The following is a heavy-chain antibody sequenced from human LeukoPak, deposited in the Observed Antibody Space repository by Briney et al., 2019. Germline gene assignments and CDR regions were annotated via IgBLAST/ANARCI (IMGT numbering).Heavy chain of an antibody. CDR1: GYTFTTFP. D-gene: IGHD3-10*01. Sequence: ASVKVSCKASGYTFTTFPMHWVRQAPGQRLESMGWIIAGNGATKYSQKFQGRVTITRDTSASTAYMELSSLTSEDTAVYYCARDRAGQFDYWGQGTLVTVSS. CDR3: ARDRAGQFDY. CDR2: IIAGNGAT. V-gene: IGHV1-3*01. J-gene: IGHJ4*02.